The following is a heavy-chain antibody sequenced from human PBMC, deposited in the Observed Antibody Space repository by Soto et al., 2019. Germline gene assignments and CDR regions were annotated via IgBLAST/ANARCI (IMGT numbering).Heavy chain of an antibody. D-gene: IGHD6-19*01. CDR2: ISSSGSTI. CDR3: ARDLAVAGPSHYYYYYGMDV. V-gene: IGHV3-48*03. Sequence: HPGGSLRLSCAASGFTFSSYEMNWVRQAPGKGLEWVSYISSSGSTIYYADSVKGRFTISRDNAKNSLYLQMNSLRAEDTAVYYCARDLAVAGPSHYYYYYGMDVWGQGTTVTVSS. J-gene: IGHJ6*02. CDR1: GFTFSSYE.